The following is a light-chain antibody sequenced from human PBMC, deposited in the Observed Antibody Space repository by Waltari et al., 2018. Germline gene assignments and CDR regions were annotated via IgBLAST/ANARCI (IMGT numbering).Light chain of an antibody. CDR3: QQYDNWPIT. V-gene: IGKV3-15*01. CDR1: QSVSSN. J-gene: IGKJ5*01. Sequence: EIVMTQFPATLSVSPGERATLSCRASQSVSSNLAWYQQKPGQAPRLPSYCASTRATGFPARFSASGSGTEFTLTISSLQSEDFAVYYCQQYDNWPITFGQGTRLEIK. CDR2: CAS.